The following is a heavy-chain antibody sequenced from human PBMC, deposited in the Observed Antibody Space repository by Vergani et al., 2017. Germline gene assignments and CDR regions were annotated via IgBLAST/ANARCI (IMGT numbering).Heavy chain of an antibody. Sequence: QVQLQESGPGLVKPSQTLSLTCTVSGGSISSGGYYWSWIRQHPGKGLEWIGYIYYSGSTYYNPSLKSRVTISVDTSKNQFSLKLSSVTAADTAVYYCARAYLEDSSAPRAWDSGGQGTMVTVSS. CDR3: ARAYLEDSSAPRAWDS. V-gene: IGHV4-31*03. CDR1: GGSISSGGYY. D-gene: IGHD6-6*01. CDR2: IYYSGST. J-gene: IGHJ3*02.